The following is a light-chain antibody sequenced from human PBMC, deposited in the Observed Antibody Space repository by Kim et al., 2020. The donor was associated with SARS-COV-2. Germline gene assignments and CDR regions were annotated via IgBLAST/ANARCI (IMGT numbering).Light chain of an antibody. CDR2: DVS. CDR3: SSYTSSSTLV. V-gene: IGLV2-14*03. CDR1: SSDVGGYNY. J-gene: IGLJ1*01. Sequence: GQSITISCTGTSSDVGGYNYVPWYQQHPGKAPKLMIYDVSTRPSGVSNRFSGSKSGNTASLTISGLQAEDEADYYCSSYTSSSTLVFGTGTKVTVL.